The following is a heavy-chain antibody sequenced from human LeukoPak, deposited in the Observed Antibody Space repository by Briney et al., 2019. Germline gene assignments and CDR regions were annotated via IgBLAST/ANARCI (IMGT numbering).Heavy chain of an antibody. D-gene: IGHD1-26*01. V-gene: IGHV3-7*01. CDR2: IKQDGSEQ. CDR3: ARGNYERVGALRAFDI. CDR1: GFTFSHYY. J-gene: IGHJ3*02. Sequence: GGSLRLSCAASGFTFSHYYMSWVRQAPGKGLEWVANIKQDGSEQFYLDSVKGRFTISRDNSKNTLYLQMNSLRAEDTAVYYCARGNYERVGALRAFDIWGQGTMVTVSS.